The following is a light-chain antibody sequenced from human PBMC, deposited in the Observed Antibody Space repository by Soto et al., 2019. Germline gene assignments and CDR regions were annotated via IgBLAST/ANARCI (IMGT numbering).Light chain of an antibody. J-gene: IGLJ2*01. Sequence: QSVLTQPASVSGSPGQSITISCTGTSSDVGGYNYDSWYQQHPGKAPKLMIYEVRNRPSGISNRFSGSKSGYTASLTISGLQAEDEADYYCSSYTSAGTLVFGGGTKGTVL. CDR1: SSDVGGYNY. CDR3: SSYTSAGTLV. CDR2: EVR. V-gene: IGLV2-14*01.